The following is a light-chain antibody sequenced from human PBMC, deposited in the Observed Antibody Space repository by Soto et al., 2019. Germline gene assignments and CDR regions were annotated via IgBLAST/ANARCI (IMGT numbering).Light chain of an antibody. J-gene: IGKJ4*01. Sequence: EIVLTQSPGTLSLSPGDRATLSCRASQSVSSSYLAWYQQKPGQTPRLLMYGASTRATGIPARFSGSGSGTEFTLTISSLQSEDFAVYYCQQYHKWPPFTFGGGTKVEIK. CDR1: QSVSSSY. CDR3: QQYHKWPPFT. V-gene: IGKV3-15*01. CDR2: GAS.